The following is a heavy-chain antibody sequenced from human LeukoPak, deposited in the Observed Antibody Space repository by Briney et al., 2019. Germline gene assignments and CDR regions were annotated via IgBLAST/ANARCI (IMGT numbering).Heavy chain of an antibody. D-gene: IGHD6-13*01. Sequence: VASVKVSCKASGYTFTSYDINWVRQATGQGLEWMGWMNPNSGNTGYAQKFQGRVTMNRNTSISTAYMELSSLRSEDTAVYYCARVDSSSWYHYYMDVWGKGTTVTVSS. CDR2: MNPNSGNT. CDR1: GYTFTSYD. V-gene: IGHV1-8*01. J-gene: IGHJ6*03. CDR3: ARVDSSSWYHYYMDV.